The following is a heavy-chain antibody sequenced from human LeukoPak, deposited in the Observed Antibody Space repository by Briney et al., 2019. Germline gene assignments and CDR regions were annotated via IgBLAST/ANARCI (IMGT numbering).Heavy chain of an antibody. V-gene: IGHV3-9*01. Sequence: SGGSLRLSCAASGFTFSSYAMSWVRQAPGKGLEWVSGISWNSGSIGYADSVKGRFTISRDNAKNSLYLQMNSLRAEDTALYYCAKDRSHIAAAGNDYWGQGTLVTVSS. CDR1: GFTFSSYA. CDR3: AKDRSHIAAAGNDY. CDR2: ISWNSGSI. D-gene: IGHD6-13*01. J-gene: IGHJ4*02.